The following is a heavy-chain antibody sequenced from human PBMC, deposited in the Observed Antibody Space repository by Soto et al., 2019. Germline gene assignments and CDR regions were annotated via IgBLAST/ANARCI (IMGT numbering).Heavy chain of an antibody. J-gene: IGHJ4*02. V-gene: IGHV1-18*04. Sequence: GASAKVFSDESGDTKTGNYMHWVRQSPGQGLEWMGWISAYNANTNYPQRLQGRVTMTTDTSMTTAYMELRSLRFDDTAVYYCARAPVDTPMGDFDYSGQGTLVTVSS. CDR3: ARAPVDTPMGDFDY. CDR1: GDTKTGNY. D-gene: IGHD5-18*01. CDR2: ISAYNANT.